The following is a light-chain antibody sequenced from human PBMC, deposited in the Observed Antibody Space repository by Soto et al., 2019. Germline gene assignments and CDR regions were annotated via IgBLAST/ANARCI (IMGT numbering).Light chain of an antibody. CDR1: QSINIY. CDR3: QQSYRRPYT. Sequence: IQLTHSPSSLSASVGDRVTVTCRASQSINIYLNWYQQKPGKAPTLLIYAASSLQSGVPSRFSGGGSRTDFTLTISSLQTEDFATYYCQQSYRRPYTFGQGTKLEI. J-gene: IGKJ2*01. V-gene: IGKV1-39*01. CDR2: AAS.